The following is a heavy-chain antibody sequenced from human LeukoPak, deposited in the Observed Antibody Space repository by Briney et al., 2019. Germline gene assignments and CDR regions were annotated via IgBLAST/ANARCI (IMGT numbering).Heavy chain of an antibody. CDR1: GDSISSARNY. D-gene: IGHD5-18*01. CDR2: VYSSGST. Sequence: SETLSLTCSVSGDSISSARNYWGWIRQSPGKGLEWLASVYSSGSTHSNPSLTSRVSISIDMSKNQFSLKLYSVTASDAAIYYCARHLSGTAMAHYFDFWGQGALVTVSS. V-gene: IGHV4-39*01. CDR3: ARHLSGTAMAHYFDF. J-gene: IGHJ4*02.